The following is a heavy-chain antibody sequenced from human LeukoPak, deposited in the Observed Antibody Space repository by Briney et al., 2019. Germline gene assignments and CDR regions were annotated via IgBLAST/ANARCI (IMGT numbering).Heavy chain of an antibody. CDR2: ISGIGGST. J-gene: IGHJ4*02. V-gene: IGHV3-23*01. D-gene: IGHD6-13*01. CDR1: GFTFRSYG. Sequence: GGSLRLSCAASGFTFRSYGMSWVRQAPGKGLEWVSAISGIGGSTYYADSVKGRFTISRDNAKNTLYLQMNSLRAEDTAVYYCAREMYSSSWYASGGFDYWGQGTLVTVSS. CDR3: AREMYSSSWYASGGFDY.